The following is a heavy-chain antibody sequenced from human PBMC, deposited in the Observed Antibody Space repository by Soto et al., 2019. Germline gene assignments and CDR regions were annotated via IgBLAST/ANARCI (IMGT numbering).Heavy chain of an antibody. CDR3: ARDGGGVVVPAADWYFDL. CDR1: GGTFSSYT. V-gene: IGHV1-69*08. J-gene: IGHJ2*01. D-gene: IGHD2-2*01. Sequence: QVQLVQSGAEVKKPGSSVKVSCKASGGTFSSYTISWVRQAPGQGLEWMGRIIPILGIANYAQKFQGRVTITADKATSTAYMEVSSLGSADTAVYYCARDGGGVVVPAADWYFDLWGRGTLVTVSS. CDR2: IIPILGIA.